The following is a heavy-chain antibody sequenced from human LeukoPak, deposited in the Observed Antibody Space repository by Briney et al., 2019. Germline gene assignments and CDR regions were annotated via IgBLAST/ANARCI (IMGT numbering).Heavy chain of an antibody. CDR2: ISAYNGNT. CDR3: ARDVGSSSWYFDYYYYMDV. V-gene: IGHV1-18*01. Sequence: ASVKVSCKASGYTFTNYGISWVRRAPGQGLGWMGWISAYNGNTHYAQNLQGRVTMTTDTSTSTAYMELRSLRSDDTAVYYCARDVGSSSWYFDYYYYMDVWGKGTTVTISS. D-gene: IGHD6-13*01. CDR1: GYTFTNYG. J-gene: IGHJ6*03.